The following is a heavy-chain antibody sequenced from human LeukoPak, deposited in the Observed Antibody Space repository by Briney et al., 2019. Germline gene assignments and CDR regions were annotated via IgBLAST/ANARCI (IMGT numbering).Heavy chain of an antibody. CDR2: ISGSGGST. CDR1: GFTFSSYA. D-gene: IGHD1-26*01. Sequence: GGSLRLSCAASGFTFSSYAMSWVRQAPGKGLEWVSAISGSGGSTYYADSVKGRFTISRDNSKNTLYLQMNSLRAEDTAVYYCGGEVGASLTYYFDYWGQGTLVTVSS. CDR3: GGEVGASLTYYFDY. J-gene: IGHJ4*02. V-gene: IGHV3-23*01.